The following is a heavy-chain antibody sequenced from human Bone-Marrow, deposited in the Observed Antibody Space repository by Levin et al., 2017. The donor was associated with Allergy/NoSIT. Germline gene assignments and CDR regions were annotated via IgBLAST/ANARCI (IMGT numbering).Heavy chain of an antibody. D-gene: IGHD3-10*01. CDR2: IYHGGNV. CDR3: ARDHETSGGWYFDL. Sequence: SETLSLTCAVSGASTSNDDWWNWVRQSPGKGLEWIGEIYHGGNVNYNPSLKNRVLISLDTSKNQFSLILTSVTASDTAVYYCARDHETSGGWYFDLWGRGTLVTVSS. CDR1: GASTSNDDW. V-gene: IGHV4/OR15-8*02. J-gene: IGHJ2*01.